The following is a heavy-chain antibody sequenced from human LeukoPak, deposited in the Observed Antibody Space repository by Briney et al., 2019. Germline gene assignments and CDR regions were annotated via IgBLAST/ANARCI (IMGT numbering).Heavy chain of an antibody. D-gene: IGHD3-22*01. CDR3: AHRGGFDSSGDYFAY. J-gene: IGHJ4*02. Sequence: SGPTLVKPTQTLTLPCTFSGFSLSTSGVGVGWIRQPPGKALEWLALIYWDDDKRYSPSLKSRLTITKDTSKNQVVLTVTNMDPVDTATYYCAHRGGFDSSGDYFAYWGQGTLVTVSS. CDR1: GFSLSTSGVG. V-gene: IGHV2-5*02. CDR2: IYWDDDK.